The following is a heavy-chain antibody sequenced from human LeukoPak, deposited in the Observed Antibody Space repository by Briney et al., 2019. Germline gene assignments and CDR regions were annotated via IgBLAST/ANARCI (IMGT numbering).Heavy chain of an antibody. CDR1: GGSSSGYY. V-gene: IGHV4-34*01. J-gene: IGHJ5*02. CDR2: INHSGST. D-gene: IGHD2-21*02. Sequence: SETLSLTCAVYGGSSSGYYWSWIRQPPGKGLEWIGEINHSGSTNYNPSLKSRVTISVDTSKNQFSLKLSSVTAADTAVYYCARGGAYCGGDCYSSLYNWFDPWGQGTLVTVSS. CDR3: ARGGAYCGGDCYSSLYNWFDP.